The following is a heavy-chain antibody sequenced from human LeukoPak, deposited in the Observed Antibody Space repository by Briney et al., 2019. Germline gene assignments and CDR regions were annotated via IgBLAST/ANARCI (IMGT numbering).Heavy chain of an antibody. CDR1: AGSISSGSYY. CDR3: ARNPLSDHYFDY. J-gene: IGHJ4*02. Sequence: SQTLAFTCGGSAGSISSGSYYWSWVRLPARKGLEWIGRIYTSGSTNYNPSLKSRVTISVDTSKNQFSLKLSSVTAADTAVYYCARNPLSDHYFDYWGQGTLVTVSS. D-gene: IGHD3-16*02. CDR2: IYTSGST. V-gene: IGHV4-61*02.